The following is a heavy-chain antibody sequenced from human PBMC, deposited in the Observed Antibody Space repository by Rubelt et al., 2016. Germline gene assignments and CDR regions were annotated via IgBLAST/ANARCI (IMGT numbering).Heavy chain of an antibody. CDR3: AHSSSWYYFDY. D-gene: IGHD6-13*01. V-gene: IGHV3-30*04. CDR1: GFTFSSYA. CDR2: ISYDGSNK. J-gene: IGHJ4*02. Sequence: QVQLVESGGGVVQPGRSLRLSCAASGFTFSSYAMHWVRQAPGKGLEWVAVISYDGSNKYYADSVKGRFTISRDNSKNTLYLQMNSLRAEDTAVYYCAHSSSWYYFDYWGQGTLVTVSS.